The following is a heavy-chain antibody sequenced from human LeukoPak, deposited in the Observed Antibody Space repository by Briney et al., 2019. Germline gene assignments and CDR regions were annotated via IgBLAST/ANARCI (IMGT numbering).Heavy chain of an antibody. D-gene: IGHD6-19*01. CDR2: VSYSGSA. Sequence: SETLSLTCSVSGGFISSGSYYWSWIRQHPGKGLEWIGYVSYSGSAYYNPSLRSRVTISIDTSKNQFSLKLSSVTAADTAVYYCARDLETYNSGWYYLDYWGQGTLVTVSS. J-gene: IGHJ4*02. CDR3: ARDLETYNSGWYYLDY. V-gene: IGHV4-31*03. CDR1: GGFISSGSYY.